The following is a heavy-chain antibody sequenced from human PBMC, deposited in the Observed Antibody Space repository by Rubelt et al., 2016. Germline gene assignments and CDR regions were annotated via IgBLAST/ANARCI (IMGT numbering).Heavy chain of an antibody. CDR3: ARDARWTSMVTGIDY. J-gene: IGHJ4*02. Sequence: WVANINQDGSEKYYVDSVKGRFTISRANAKNSLSLQMNSLRAEDTAGDYCARDARWTSMVTGIDYWGQGALVTVSS. D-gene: IGHD3-10*01. V-gene: IGHV3-7*03. CDR2: INQDGSEK.